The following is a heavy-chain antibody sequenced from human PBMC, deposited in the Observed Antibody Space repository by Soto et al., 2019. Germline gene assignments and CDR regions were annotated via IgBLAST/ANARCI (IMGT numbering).Heavy chain of an antibody. CDR2: IDPSDSYT. J-gene: IGHJ6*02. CDR1: GYSFTSYW. Sequence: GESLKISCKGSGYSFTSYWISWVRQMPGKGLEWMGRIDPSDSYTNYSPSFQGHVTISADKSISTAYLQWSSLKASDTAMYYCARLVRFGETYYYYCGMDVWGQGTTVTVS. D-gene: IGHD3-10*01. V-gene: IGHV5-10-1*01. CDR3: ARLVRFGETYYYYCGMDV.